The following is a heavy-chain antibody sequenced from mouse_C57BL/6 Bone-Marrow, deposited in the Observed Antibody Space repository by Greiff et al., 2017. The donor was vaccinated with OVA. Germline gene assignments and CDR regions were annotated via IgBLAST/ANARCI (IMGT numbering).Heavy chain of an antibody. D-gene: IGHD2-2*01. CDR2: IHPSDSDT. CDR1: GYTFTSYW. Sequence: QVQLKQPGAELVKPGASVKVSCKASGYTFTSYWMHWVKQRPGQGLEWIGRIHPSDSDTNYNQKFKGKATLTVDKSSSTAYMQLSSLTSEDSAVYYCARVTTRAWFAYWGQGTLVTVSA. CDR3: ARVTTRAWFAY. V-gene: IGHV1-74*01. J-gene: IGHJ3*01.